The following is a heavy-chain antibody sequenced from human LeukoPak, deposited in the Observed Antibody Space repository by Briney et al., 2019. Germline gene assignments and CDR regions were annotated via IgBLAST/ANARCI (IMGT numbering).Heavy chain of an antibody. Sequence: GASVKVSCKASGYTFTDNYIHWVRQAPGQGLEWMGWINPNSGATRYAPKFQGRVTMTRDTSISTAYMELSRLTSDDTAVYYCATEAANMVRGVMGKWGQGTLVTVSS. CDR1: GYTFTDNY. CDR3: ATEAANMVRGVMGK. D-gene: IGHD3-10*01. CDR2: INPNSGAT. V-gene: IGHV1-2*02. J-gene: IGHJ4*02.